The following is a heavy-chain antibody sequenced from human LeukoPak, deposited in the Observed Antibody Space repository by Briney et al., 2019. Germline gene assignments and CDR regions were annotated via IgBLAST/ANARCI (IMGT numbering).Heavy chain of an antibody. D-gene: IGHD3-22*01. CDR2: IIPIFGTA. Sequence: ASVKVSCKASGGTFSNYAITWVRQAPGQGLEWMGGIIPIFGTANYAQKFQGRVTITADKSTSTAYMELSSLRSEDTAVYYCAREGSYYYDSTGLLDYWGQGTLVTVSS. CDR3: AREGSYYYDSTGLLDY. J-gene: IGHJ4*02. CDR1: GGTFSNYA. V-gene: IGHV1-69*06.